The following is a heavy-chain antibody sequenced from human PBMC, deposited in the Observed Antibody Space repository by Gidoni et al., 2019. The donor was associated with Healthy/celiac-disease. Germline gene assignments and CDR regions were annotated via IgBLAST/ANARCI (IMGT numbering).Heavy chain of an antibody. CDR1: GVTFRNAW. V-gene: IGHV3-15*07. CDR2: IKSKTAGGTT. J-gene: IGHJ4*02. Sequence: EVQLVESGGGLVKPGGYRRLSWAASGVTFRNAWMNWVRQAPGKGLEWFGRIKSKTAGGTTYYAAPVKGRFTISRDDSKNTLYLQMNSLKTEDTAVYYCTTDTYYYDSSGYYHHLGYWGQGTLVTVSS. D-gene: IGHD3-22*01. CDR3: TTDTYYYDSSGYYHHLGY.